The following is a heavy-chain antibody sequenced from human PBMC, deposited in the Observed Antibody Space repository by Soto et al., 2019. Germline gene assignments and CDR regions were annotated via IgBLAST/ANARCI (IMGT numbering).Heavy chain of an antibody. J-gene: IGHJ3*02. CDR2: IYYSGST. CDR1: GGSMSSGGYY. V-gene: IGHV4-31*03. CDR3: ARGTRQPSPWSTFRGNAFDI. Sequence: SETLSLTCTVSGGSMSSGGYYWSWIRQHPGKGLEWIGYIYYSGSTYYNPSLKSRVTISVDTSKNQFSLKLSSVPAADTAVYYCARGTRQPSPWSTFRGNAFDIRGQGTMVTVSS. D-gene: IGHD2-15*01.